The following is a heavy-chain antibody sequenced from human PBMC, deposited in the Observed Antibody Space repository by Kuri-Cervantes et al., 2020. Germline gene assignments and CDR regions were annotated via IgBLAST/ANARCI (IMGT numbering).Heavy chain of an antibody. J-gene: IGHJ5*02. CDR1: GGTFSSYT. Sequence: LVKVSCKASGGTFSSYTISWVRQAPGQGLEWMGRIIPILGIANYAQKFQGRVTITADKSTSTAYMELSSLRSDDTAVYYCARDLMATLGWFDPWGQGTLVTFSS. V-gene: IGHV1-69*04. CDR2: IIPILGIA. CDR3: ARDLMATLGWFDP. D-gene: IGHD5-24*01.